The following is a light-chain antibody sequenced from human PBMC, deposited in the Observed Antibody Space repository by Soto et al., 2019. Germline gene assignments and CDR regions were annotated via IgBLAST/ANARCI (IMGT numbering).Light chain of an antibody. Sequence: EIVLTQSPGTLSLSPGERATLSCRASQSVSSSYLAWYQQKPGQAPRLLIYGASSRATGIPDRFSGSGSGTDFTLTISRLEPEDFAVHYCQHCGGSQFTFGPGTKVDI. CDR2: GAS. J-gene: IGKJ3*01. CDR3: QHCGGSQFT. V-gene: IGKV3-20*01. CDR1: QSVSSSY.